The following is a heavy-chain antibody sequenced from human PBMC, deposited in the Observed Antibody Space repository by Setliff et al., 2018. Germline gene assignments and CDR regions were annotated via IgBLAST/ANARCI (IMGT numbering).Heavy chain of an antibody. Sequence: PSETLSLTCTVYGGSFSDYYWGWVRQPPGKGLEWIGEINHSGSTNYIPSLKSRLPISVHTSKNQFSLNLSSVTAADTAVYYCARHLLVQGTYHFDYWGQGSPVTVSS. CDR3: ARHLLVQGTYHFDY. D-gene: IGHD3-10*01. CDR2: INHSGST. J-gene: IGHJ4*02. CDR1: GGSFSDYY. V-gene: IGHV4-34*01.